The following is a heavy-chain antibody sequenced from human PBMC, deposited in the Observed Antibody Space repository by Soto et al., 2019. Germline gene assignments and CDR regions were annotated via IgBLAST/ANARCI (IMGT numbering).Heavy chain of an antibody. J-gene: IGHJ4*02. CDR2: ISAHNGNT. CDR1: GYGFATYG. V-gene: IGHV1-18*01. Sequence: QVHLVQSGAEVKKPGASVKVSCKGSGYGFATYGITWVRQAPGQGLEWMAWISAHNGNTNYAQKLQGRVTVTRDTSTSTAYRELRSLRSDDTAVYYCARGRHGDYWGQGALVTVSS. CDR3: ARGRHGDY.